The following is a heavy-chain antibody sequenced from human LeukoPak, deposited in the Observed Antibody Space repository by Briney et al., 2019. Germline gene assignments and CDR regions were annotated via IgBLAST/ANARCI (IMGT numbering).Heavy chain of an antibody. Sequence: PSETLSLTCTVSGGSIRSYYWSWIRQPPGKGLEWIGYIYYSGSTNYNPSPKSRVTISVDTSKNQFSLKLSSVTAADTAVYYCARGSSSLGCDYWGQGTLVTVSS. D-gene: IGHD6-13*01. J-gene: IGHJ4*02. CDR3: ARGSSSLGCDY. CDR2: IYYSGST. CDR1: GGSIRSYY. V-gene: IGHV4-59*01.